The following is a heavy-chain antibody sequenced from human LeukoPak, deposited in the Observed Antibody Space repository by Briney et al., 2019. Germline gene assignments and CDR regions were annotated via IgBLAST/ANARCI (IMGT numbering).Heavy chain of an antibody. J-gene: IGHJ4*02. V-gene: IGHV3-7*01. D-gene: IGHD5-18*01. CDR3: ARKRGYSYGPCDY. Sequence: GGSLRLSCAASGFTFSRYWISWVRQAPGKGLEWVANIKQDGSEKYYVDSVKGRFTISRDNAKNSLYLQMNSLRAEDTTVDYCARKRGYSYGPCDYWGQGTLVTVSS. CDR1: GFTFSRYW. CDR2: IKQDGSEK.